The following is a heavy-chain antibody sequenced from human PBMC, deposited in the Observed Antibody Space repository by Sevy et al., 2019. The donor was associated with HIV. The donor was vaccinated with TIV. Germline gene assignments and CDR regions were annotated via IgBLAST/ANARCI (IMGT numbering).Heavy chain of an antibody. J-gene: IGHJ4*02. V-gene: IGHV3-13*01. D-gene: IGHD6-19*01. CDR3: ARADSSGWYDY. CDR1: GFTFSSYD. Sequence: GGSLRLSCAASGFTFSSYDMHWVRQATGKGLEWVSAIGTAGDTYYPGSVKGRFTISRENAKNYLYLQMNGLRVGDTAGYYCARADSSGWYDYWGQGTLVTVSS. CDR2: IGTAGDT.